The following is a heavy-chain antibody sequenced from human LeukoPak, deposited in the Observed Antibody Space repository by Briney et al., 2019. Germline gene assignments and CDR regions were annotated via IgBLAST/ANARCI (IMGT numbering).Heavy chain of an antibody. D-gene: IGHD2-2*02. CDR1: GYTFTSYA. CDR3: ARGDIVVVPAAISPYYYYYGMDV. J-gene: IGHJ6*02. CDR2: INAGNGNT. Sequence: GASVKVSCKASGYTFTSYAMHWVRQAPGQRLEWMGWINAGNGNTKYLQKFQGRVTITRDTSASTAYMELSSLRSEDTAVYYCARGDIVVVPAAISPYYYYYGMDVWGQGTTVTVSS. V-gene: IGHV1-3*01.